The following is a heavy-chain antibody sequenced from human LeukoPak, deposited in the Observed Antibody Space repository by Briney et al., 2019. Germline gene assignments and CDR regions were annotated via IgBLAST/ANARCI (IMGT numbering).Heavy chain of an antibody. CDR1: GYSISSGYY. Sequence: SETLSLTCTVSGYSISSGYYWGWIRQPPGKGLEWIGSIYHSGSTYYNPSLKSRVIVSLDTSKSQFSLKLRSVTAADTAMYYCARLYFGSGTYYNSNWGQGTLVSVSS. J-gene: IGHJ4*02. V-gene: IGHV4-38-2*02. D-gene: IGHD3-10*01. CDR3: ARLYFGSGTYYNSN. CDR2: IYHSGST.